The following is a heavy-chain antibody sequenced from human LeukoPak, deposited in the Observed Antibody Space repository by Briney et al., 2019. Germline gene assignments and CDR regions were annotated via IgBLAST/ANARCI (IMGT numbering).Heavy chain of an antibody. CDR2: IKQDGSER. CDR1: GFTFSNYW. CDR3: ARNVHSRFDY. Sequence: GGSLRLSCAASGFTFSNYWMSWVRQAPGKGLEWVANIKQDGSERYYVDSVKGRFTISRDNAKNSLYLQMNSLRGEDTAVYYCARNVHSRFDYWGQGTLVTVSS. D-gene: IGHD3-10*02. V-gene: IGHV3-7*03. J-gene: IGHJ4*02.